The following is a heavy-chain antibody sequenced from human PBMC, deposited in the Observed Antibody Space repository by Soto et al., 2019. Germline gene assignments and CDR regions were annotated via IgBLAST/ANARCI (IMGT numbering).Heavy chain of an antibody. Sequence: SVKVSCKASGGTFSSYTISWVRQAPGQGLEWMGRIIPILGIANYAQKFQGRVTITADKSTSTAYMELSSLRSEDTAVYYCARQAPYCSSTSCREDYMDVWGKGTTVTVS. V-gene: IGHV1-69*02. J-gene: IGHJ6*03. D-gene: IGHD2-2*01. CDR3: ARQAPYCSSTSCREDYMDV. CDR1: GGTFSSYT. CDR2: IIPILGIA.